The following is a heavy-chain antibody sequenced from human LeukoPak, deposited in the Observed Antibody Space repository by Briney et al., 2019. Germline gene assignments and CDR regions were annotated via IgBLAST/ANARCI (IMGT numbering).Heavy chain of an antibody. J-gene: IGHJ6*02. CDR1: GFTFSSYG. CDR2: ISYDGSNK. V-gene: IGHV3-30*18. CDR3: AKDLRSGSYYSLYGMDV. Sequence: QPGGSLRLSCAASGFTFSSYGMHWVRQAPGKGLEWVAVISYDGSNKYYADSVKGRFTISRDNSKNTLYLQMNSLRAEDTAVYYCAKDLRSGSYYSLYGMDVWGQGTTVTVSS. D-gene: IGHD3-10*01.